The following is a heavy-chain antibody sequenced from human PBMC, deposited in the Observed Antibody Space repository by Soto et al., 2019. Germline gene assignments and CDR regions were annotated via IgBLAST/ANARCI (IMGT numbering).Heavy chain of an antibody. Sequence: GASVKVSCKASGYTFTSYGISWVRQAPGQGLEWMGWISAYNGNTNYAQKLQGRVTMTTDTSTSTAYVELRSLRSDDTAVYYCARPLIPLSQLRAFDIWGQGTMVTVSS. CDR1: GYTFTSYG. CDR3: ARPLIPLSQLRAFDI. J-gene: IGHJ3*02. D-gene: IGHD1-1*01. CDR2: ISAYNGNT. V-gene: IGHV1-18*01.